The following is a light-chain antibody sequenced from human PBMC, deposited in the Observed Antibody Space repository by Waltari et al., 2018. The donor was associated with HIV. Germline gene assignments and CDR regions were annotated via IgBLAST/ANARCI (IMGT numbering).Light chain of an antibody. CDR1: KF. CDR2: EVN. CDR3: SSYSTSDSPVL. Sequence: KFVSWYQQYAGKAPRLLIYEVNHRPSGASRRLSGSKSGNTASLTISDRQVEDEASYFCSSYSTSDSPVLFGGGTYLTVL. J-gene: IGLJ3*02. V-gene: IGLV2-14*03.